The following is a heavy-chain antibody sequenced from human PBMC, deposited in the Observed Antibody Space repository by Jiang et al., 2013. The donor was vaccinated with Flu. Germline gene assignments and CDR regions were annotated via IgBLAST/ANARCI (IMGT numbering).Heavy chain of an antibody. Sequence: GPGLVKPSETLSLTCTVSGGSVSSGSYYWSWIRQPPGKGLEWIGYIYYSGSTNYNPSLKSRVTISVDTSKNQFSLKLSSVTAADTAVYYCASWNVVGATLAYFDYWGQGTLVTVSS. CDR2: IYYSGST. CDR3: ASWNVVGATLAYFDY. J-gene: IGHJ4*02. CDR1: GGSVSSGSYY. D-gene: IGHD1-26*01. V-gene: IGHV4-61*01.